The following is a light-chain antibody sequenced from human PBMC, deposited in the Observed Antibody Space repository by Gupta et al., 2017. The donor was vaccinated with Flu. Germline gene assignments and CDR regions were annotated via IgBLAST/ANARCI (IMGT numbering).Light chain of an antibody. J-gene: IGLJ3*02. CDR1: SSVIGNYNY. CDR3: TYLSTYTWV. CDR2: EIS. Sequence: GTSSVIGNYNYVSWYKQPPGKAHKVMIYEISERPSVVYNRSCGSTSGTTASLIISGLQAEEDDYYYCTYLSTYTWVFGGGTKLTVL. V-gene: IGLV2-14*01.